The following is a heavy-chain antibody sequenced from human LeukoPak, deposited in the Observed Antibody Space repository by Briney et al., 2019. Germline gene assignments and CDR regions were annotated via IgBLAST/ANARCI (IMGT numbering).Heavy chain of an antibody. D-gene: IGHD6-13*01. J-gene: IGHJ4*02. CDR3: ARDPGIASAGTVGYFDY. CDR2: IKQDGSDK. Sequence: GGSLRLSCAASGFIFSSYWMSWVRQTPGKGLEWVANIKQDGSDKYYEDSVKGRFSISRDNARNSLFLQMNSLRAEDTAVYYCARDPGIASAGTVGYFDYWGQGILVTVSS. CDR1: GFIFSSYW. V-gene: IGHV3-7*01.